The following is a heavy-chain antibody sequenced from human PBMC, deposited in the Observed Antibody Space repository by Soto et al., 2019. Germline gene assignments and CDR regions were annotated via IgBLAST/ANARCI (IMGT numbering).Heavy chain of an antibody. Sequence: SVPGSGRASGYTFTGNGTGWVRQAAGQGLEWMGWISAYNGNTNYAQKLQGRVTMNTDTSTSTAYMELRSLRSDDTAVYYCARGGTYKRSAYGSYSMDVGG. CDR3: ARGGTYKRSAYGSYSMDV. J-gene: IGHJ6*02. CDR2: ISAYNGNT. CDR1: GYTFTGNG. V-gene: IGHV1-18*01. D-gene: IGHD3-16*01.